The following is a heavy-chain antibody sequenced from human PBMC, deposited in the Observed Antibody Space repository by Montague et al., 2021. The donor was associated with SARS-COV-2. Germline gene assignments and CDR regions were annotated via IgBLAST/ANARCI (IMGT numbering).Heavy chain of an antibody. Sequence: TLSPTCTVSGGSISSGDYYWTWIRQHPGKGLEWIGYIYYTRSTYYNPSLKSRVTISLDTSKNQFSLKLSSVTAADTAVYFCVNENWNNGQGFDPWGQGTLVTVSS. CDR1: GGSISSGDYY. CDR3: VNENWNNGQGFDP. CDR2: IYYTRST. D-gene: IGHD1/OR15-1a*01. V-gene: IGHV4-31*03. J-gene: IGHJ5*02.